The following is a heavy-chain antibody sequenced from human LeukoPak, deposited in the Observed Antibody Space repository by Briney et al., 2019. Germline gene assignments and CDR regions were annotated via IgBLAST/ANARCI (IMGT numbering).Heavy chain of an antibody. D-gene: IGHD3-22*01. V-gene: IGHV5-51*01. J-gene: IGHJ4*02. CDR1: GYSFSSYW. Sequence: GKSLKISCKASGYSFSSYWIGWVRQMPGKGLEWMGIIYPGDSDTRYSPSFLGQVTISADKSISTAYLQWSGLKPSDTAMYYCAKRWADSSGSQHYFDYWGQGTLVTVSS. CDR2: IYPGDSDT. CDR3: AKRWADSSGSQHYFDY.